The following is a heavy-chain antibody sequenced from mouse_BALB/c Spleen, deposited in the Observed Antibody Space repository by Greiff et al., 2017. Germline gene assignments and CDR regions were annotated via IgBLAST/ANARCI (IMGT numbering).Heavy chain of an antibody. CDR2: ISSGGST. CDR3: ARHYGNNGGGAMDY. Sequence: EVKLVESGGGLVKPGGSLKLSCAASGFTFSSYAMSWVRQTPEKRLEWVASISSGGSTYYPDSVKGRFTISRDNARNILYLQMSSLRSEDTAMYYGARHYGNNGGGAMDYWGQGTSVTVSS. D-gene: IGHD2-1*01. J-gene: IGHJ4*01. CDR1: GFTFSSYA. V-gene: IGHV5-6-5*01.